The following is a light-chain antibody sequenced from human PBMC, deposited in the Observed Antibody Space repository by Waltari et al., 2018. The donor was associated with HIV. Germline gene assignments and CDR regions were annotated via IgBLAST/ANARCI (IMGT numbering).Light chain of an antibody. Sequence: EIVLTQSQGTLSLSPGERATLSCRASQYVSNNYLAWYQQTPGQAPRLLIYNTYNRATGIPDRFSGSGSGTDFTLTISRLEPEDFAIYYCQQYGSAPPITFGGGTKVEI. CDR3: QQYGSAPPIT. CDR2: NTY. J-gene: IGKJ4*01. CDR1: QYVSNNY. V-gene: IGKV3-20*01.